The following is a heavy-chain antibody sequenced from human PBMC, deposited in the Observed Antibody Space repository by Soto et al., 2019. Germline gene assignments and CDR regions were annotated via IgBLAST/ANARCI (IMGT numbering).Heavy chain of an antibody. V-gene: IGHV1-8*01. Sequence: QVQLVQSGAELKKPGASVRVSCKASGYTFTNNDVTWVRQATGQGLEWMGWMNPGSGDTGYAQKFQGRVTMTRDISIATAYMELSSLRSEDTAIYYCARTASFGSLNWFDPWGQGTLVTVSS. CDR2: MNPGSGDT. CDR3: ARTASFGSLNWFDP. D-gene: IGHD5-18*01. J-gene: IGHJ5*01. CDR1: GYTFTNND.